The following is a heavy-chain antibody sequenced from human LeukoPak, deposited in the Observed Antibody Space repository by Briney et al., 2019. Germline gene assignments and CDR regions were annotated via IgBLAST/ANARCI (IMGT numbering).Heavy chain of an antibody. CDR2: ISSSSSTT. Sequence: GGSLRLSCAGSGFSFSSYSMNWVRQAPGKGLEWVSYISSSSSTTYYADSVKGRFTISRDNSKNTLYLQMNSLRAEDTAVYYCAGPLSNYYDSSGYVYWGQGTLVTVSS. J-gene: IGHJ4*02. D-gene: IGHD3-22*01. CDR3: AGPLSNYYDSSGYVY. CDR1: GFSFSSYS. V-gene: IGHV3-48*01.